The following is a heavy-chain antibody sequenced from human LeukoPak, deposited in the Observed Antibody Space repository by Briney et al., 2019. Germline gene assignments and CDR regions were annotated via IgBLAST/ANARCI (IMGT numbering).Heavy chain of an antibody. CDR2: INPSGGST. CDR3: ARTMTTVTTSDVDYYYYGMDV. D-gene: IGHD4-11*01. CDR1: GYTFTNYY. V-gene: IGHV1-46*01. J-gene: IGHJ6*02. Sequence: ASAKISCKASGYTFTNYYMHWVRQAPGQGLEWMGIINPSGGSTSYAQKFQGRVTMTRDTSTSTVYMELSSLRSEDTAVYYCARTMTTVTTSDVDYYYYGMDVWGQGTTVTVSS.